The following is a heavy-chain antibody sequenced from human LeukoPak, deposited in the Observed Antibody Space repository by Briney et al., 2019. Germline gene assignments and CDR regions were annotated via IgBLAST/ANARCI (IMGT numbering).Heavy chain of an antibody. CDR3: ARGLRWFDP. Sequence: SETLSLTCTVSGGSISSSSYYWGWIRQPPGKGLEWIGSIYYSGSTYYNPSLKSRVTISVDTSKNQFSLKLSSVTAADTAVYYCARGLRWFDPWGQGTLVTVSS. D-gene: IGHD2-21*01. J-gene: IGHJ5*02. CDR1: GGSISSSSYY. CDR2: IYYSGST. V-gene: IGHV4-39*01.